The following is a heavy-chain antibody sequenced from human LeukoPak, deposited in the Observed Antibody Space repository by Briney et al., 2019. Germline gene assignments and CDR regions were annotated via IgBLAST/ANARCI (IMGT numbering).Heavy chain of an antibody. D-gene: IGHD3-3*01. V-gene: IGHV1-2*02. Sequence: GASVKVSCKTSGYTFTGYYIHWVRQAPGQGLEWMGWLNSISGVTSYAQRFQGRVTMTRDTSITTTYMELRRLTFDDTAVYYCARDNRIMIFGVAPPGENWFDPWGQGTMVTVSA. CDR1: GYTFTGYY. CDR3: ARDNRIMIFGVAPPGENWFDP. CDR2: LNSISGVT. J-gene: IGHJ5*02.